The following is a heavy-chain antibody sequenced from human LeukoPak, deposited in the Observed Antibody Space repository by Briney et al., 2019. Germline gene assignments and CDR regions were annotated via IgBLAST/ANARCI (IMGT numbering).Heavy chain of an antibody. D-gene: IGHD5-18*01. Sequence: KPGGSLRLSCAASGFTFSSYSMNWVRQAPGKGLEWVSSISSSSSYIYYADSVKGRFTISRDNAKNSLYLQMNSLRAEDTAVYYCARDGGYSYGPDAFDIWGQGTMVTVSS. J-gene: IGHJ3*02. CDR1: GFTFSSYS. CDR2: ISSSSSYI. V-gene: IGHV3-21*01. CDR3: ARDGGYSYGPDAFDI.